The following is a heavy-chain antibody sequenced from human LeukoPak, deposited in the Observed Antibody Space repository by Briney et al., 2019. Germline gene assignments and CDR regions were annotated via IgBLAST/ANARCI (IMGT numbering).Heavy chain of an antibody. CDR3: ARQSYSRLIDY. CDR1: GDSINNNNYY. CDR2: IYYNGRT. J-gene: IGHJ4*02. D-gene: IGHD3-10*01. V-gene: IGHV4-39*01. Sequence: PSETLSLTCTVSGDSINNNNYYWGWIRQPPGKGLEWIGNIYYNGRTYYSPSLKSRGTISVDTSNNQFSLKLSSVTAADTAVYYCARQSYSRLIDYWGQGTLVTVSS.